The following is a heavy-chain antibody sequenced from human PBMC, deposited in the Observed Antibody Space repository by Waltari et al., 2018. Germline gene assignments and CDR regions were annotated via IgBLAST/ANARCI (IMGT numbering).Heavy chain of an antibody. Sequence: EVQLVESGGDLVQPGGSLRLSCVASGFTFSNYWVSWVRQAPGKGLQWVADIKGDGSKKYYVDSVKGRFTISRDNAEKSVYLQMSSLRAEDTAIYYCARDNSITGTTWGFDLWGQGTLVTISS. CDR3: ARDNSITGTTWGFDL. CDR2: IKGDGSKK. J-gene: IGHJ5*02. CDR1: GFTFSNYW. V-gene: IGHV3-7*03. D-gene: IGHD1-20*01.